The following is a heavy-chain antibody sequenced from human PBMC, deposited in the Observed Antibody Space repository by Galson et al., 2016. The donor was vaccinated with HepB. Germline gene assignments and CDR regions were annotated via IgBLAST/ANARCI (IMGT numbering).Heavy chain of an antibody. CDR1: GFTFGSYS. CDR3: ARGDIVGAIFDY. D-gene: IGHD1-26*01. J-gene: IGHJ4*02. CDR2: ISSSSSYI. Sequence: LRLSCAASGFTFGSYSMNWVRQAPGKGLEWVSSISSSSSYIYYADSVKGRFTISRDNAKNSLYLQMNSLRAEDTAVYYCARGDIVGAIFDYWGQGTLVTVSS. V-gene: IGHV3-21*01.